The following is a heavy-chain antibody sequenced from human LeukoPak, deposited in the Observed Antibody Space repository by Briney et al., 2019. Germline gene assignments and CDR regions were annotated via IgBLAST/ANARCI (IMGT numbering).Heavy chain of an antibody. D-gene: IGHD6-13*01. CDR3: ARSAAGSAFDI. J-gene: IGHJ3*02. CDR2: IYHSGST. CDR1: GGSFISSIYY. Sequence: SETLSLTCTVSGGSFISSIYYWAWIRQPPGKGLEWIGTIYHSGSTNYNPSLKSRVTISVGKSKNQFSLKLSSVTAADTAVYYCARSAAGSAFDIWGQGTMVTVSS. V-gene: IGHV4-39*07.